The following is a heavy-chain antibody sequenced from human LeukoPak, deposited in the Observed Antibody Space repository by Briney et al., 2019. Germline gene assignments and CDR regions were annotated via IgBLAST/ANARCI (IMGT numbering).Heavy chain of an antibody. CDR1: GFTFSSYA. J-gene: IGHJ1*01. V-gene: IGHV3-30*01. Sequence: PGGSLRLSCAASGFTFSSYAMHWVRQAPGKGLEWVAVISYDGSNKYYADSVKGRFTISRDNSKNTLYLQMNSLRAEDTAVYYCARDRVVGATTYFQHWCQGTLVTVSS. CDR2: ISYDGSNK. D-gene: IGHD1-26*01. CDR3: ARDRVVGATTYFQH.